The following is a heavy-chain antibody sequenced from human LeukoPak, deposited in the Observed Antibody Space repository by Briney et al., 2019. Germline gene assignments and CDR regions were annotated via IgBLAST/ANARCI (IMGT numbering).Heavy chain of an antibody. J-gene: IGHJ6*03. CDR3: VARNGDYSYMDV. Sequence: SETLSLTCTVSGGSISSSIYSWGWIRQPPGKGLEWIGSIYYSGTTYYNPSLKSRVTISVDASKNQFSLKLSSVTAADTAVYYCVARNGDYSYMDVWGKGTTVTVSS. CDR1: GGSISSSIYS. D-gene: IGHD1-1*01. V-gene: IGHV4-39*01. CDR2: IYYSGTT.